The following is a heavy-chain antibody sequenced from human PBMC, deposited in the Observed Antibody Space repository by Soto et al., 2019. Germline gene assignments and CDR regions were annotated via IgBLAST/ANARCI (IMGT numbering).Heavy chain of an antibody. J-gene: IGHJ4*02. CDR2: IYYSGST. Sequence: QLQLQESGPGLVKTSETLSLTCTVSGGSISSSSYYWGWIRQPPGKGLEWIGSIYYSGSTYYNPSLKSRVTISVDTSKNQFSLKLSSVTAADTAVYYCASPVMAGRDYWGQGTLVTVSS. CDR1: GGSISSSSYY. CDR3: ASPVMAGRDY. V-gene: IGHV4-39*01. D-gene: IGHD6-19*01.